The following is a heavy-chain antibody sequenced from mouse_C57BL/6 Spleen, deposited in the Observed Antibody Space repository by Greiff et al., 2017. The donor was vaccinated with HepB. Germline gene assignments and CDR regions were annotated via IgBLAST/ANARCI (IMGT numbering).Heavy chain of an antibody. V-gene: IGHV1-53*01. CDR3: AREGSRGYDGHYAMDY. D-gene: IGHD2-2*01. CDR2: INPSNGGT. CDR1: GYTFTSYW. Sequence: VQLQQPGTELVKPGASVKLSCKASGYTFTSYWMHWVKQRPGQGLEWIGNINPSNGGTNYNEKFKSKATLTVDKSSSTAYMQLSSLTSEDSAVYYCAREGSRGYDGHYAMDYWGQGTSVTVSS. J-gene: IGHJ4*01.